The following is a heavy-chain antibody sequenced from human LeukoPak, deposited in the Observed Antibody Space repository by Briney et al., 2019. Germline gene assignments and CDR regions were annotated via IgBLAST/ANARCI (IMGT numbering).Heavy chain of an antibody. D-gene: IGHD5-12*01. CDR2: IYYSGST. J-gene: IGHJ4*02. Sequence: PSETLSLTCTVSGGSISSYYWSWIRQPPGKGLEWIGYIYYSGSTNYNPSLKSRVTISVDTSKNQFSLKLSSVTAADTAVYYCAREDSGYDFEYWGQGTLVTVSS. CDR3: AREDSGYDFEY. V-gene: IGHV4-59*01. CDR1: GGSISSYY.